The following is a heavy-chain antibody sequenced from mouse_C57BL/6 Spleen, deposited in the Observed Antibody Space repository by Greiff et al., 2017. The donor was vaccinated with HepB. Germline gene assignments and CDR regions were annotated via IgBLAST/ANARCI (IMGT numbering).Heavy chain of an antibody. Sequence: EVNLVESGGGLVKPGGSLKLSCAASGFTFSDYGMHWVRQAPEKGLEWVAYISSGSSTIYYADTVKGRFTISRDTAKNTLFLQMTSLRSEDTAMYYCARNYYGSSYGYFDVWGTGTTVTVSS. CDR1: GFTFSDYG. V-gene: IGHV5-17*01. J-gene: IGHJ1*03. D-gene: IGHD1-1*01. CDR3: ARNYYGSSYGYFDV. CDR2: ISSGSSTI.